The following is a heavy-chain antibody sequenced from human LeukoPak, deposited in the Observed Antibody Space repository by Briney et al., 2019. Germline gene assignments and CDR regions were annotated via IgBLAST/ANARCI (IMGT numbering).Heavy chain of an antibody. D-gene: IGHD3-10*01. CDR2: IYYSGST. CDR3: ARAQLLWFGEPNFDY. CDR1: GGSISSTTYY. V-gene: IGHV4-39*07. J-gene: IGHJ4*02. Sequence: PSETLSLTCTVSGGSISSTTYYWGWIRQPPGKGPEWIGSIYYSGSTNYNPSLKSRVTISVDTSKNQFSLKLSSVTAADTAVYYCARAQLLWFGEPNFDYWGQGTLVTVSS.